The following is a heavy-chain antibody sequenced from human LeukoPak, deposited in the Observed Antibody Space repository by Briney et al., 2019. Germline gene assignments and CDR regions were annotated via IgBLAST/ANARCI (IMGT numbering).Heavy chain of an antibody. D-gene: IGHD3-10*01. Sequence: GGSLRLSCAASGFNFGSYSMTWVRKAPGKGLEWVSVMSADSATTFYADSVKGRFTISRDNAKNTVFLQMSSLRAEDTALYYCARKSASGNYPLDYWGQGTLVTVSS. CDR2: MSADSATT. CDR1: GFNFGSYS. CDR3: ARKSASGNYPLDY. J-gene: IGHJ4*02. V-gene: IGHV3-23*01.